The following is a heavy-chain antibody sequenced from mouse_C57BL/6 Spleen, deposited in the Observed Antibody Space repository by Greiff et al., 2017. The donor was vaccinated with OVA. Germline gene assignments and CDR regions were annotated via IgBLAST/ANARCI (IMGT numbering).Heavy chain of an antibody. D-gene: IGHD1-1*01. CDR1: GYTFTSYW. Sequence: VQLQQPGAELVKPGASVKMSCKASGYTFTSYWITWVKQRPGQGLEWIGGIYPGSGSTNYNEKFKSKATLTVDTSSNTAYLQLSRLTSEDSADYYCAITTVVSYSFDYWGQGTTLTVSS. J-gene: IGHJ2*01. CDR2: IYPGSGST. CDR3: AITTVVSYSFDY. V-gene: IGHV1-55*01.